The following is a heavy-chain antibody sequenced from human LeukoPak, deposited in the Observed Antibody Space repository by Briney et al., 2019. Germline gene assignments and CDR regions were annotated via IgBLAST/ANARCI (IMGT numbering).Heavy chain of an antibody. CDR3: ARTPTVAGMYAGHVDY. CDR1: GYTFSTYW. Sequence: GESLKISRKSSGYTFSTYWIAWVRPLPGKGLEWMGTIYPGDSDTRYGPSFQGQVTISDDKSINTAYLQWSSLKASDTAMYYCARTPTVAGMYAGHVDYWGQGTLVTVSS. D-gene: IGHD2-8*01. J-gene: IGHJ4*02. V-gene: IGHV5-51*01. CDR2: IYPGDSDT.